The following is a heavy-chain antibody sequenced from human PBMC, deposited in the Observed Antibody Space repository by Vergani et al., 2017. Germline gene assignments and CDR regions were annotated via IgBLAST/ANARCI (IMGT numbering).Heavy chain of an antibody. Sequence: QVQLVQSGAEVKKPGSSVKVSCKASGGTFSSYAISWVRQAPGQGLEWMGGIIPIFGTANYAQKLQGRVTITADESTSTAYMELSSLRSEDTAVYYCARAKGGSYYGDDYYGMDVWGQGTTVTVSS. V-gene: IGHV1-69*12. J-gene: IGHJ6*02. D-gene: IGHD1-26*01. CDR3: ARAKGGSYYGDDYYGMDV. CDR1: GGTFSSYA. CDR2: IIPIFGTA.